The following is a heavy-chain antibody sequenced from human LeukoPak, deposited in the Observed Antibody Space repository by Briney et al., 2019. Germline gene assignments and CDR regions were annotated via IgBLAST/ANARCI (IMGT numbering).Heavy chain of an antibody. CDR3: ARGALNYCSSTSCYTYYYDMDV. CDR1: GFTFSSYE. Sequence: GGSLRLSCAASGFTFSSYEMNWVRQAPGKGLEWVSYISSSGSTIYYADSVKGRFTISRDNAKNSLYLQMNSLRAEDTAVYYCARGALNYCSSTSCYTYYYDMDVWGQGTTVTVSS. CDR2: ISSSGSTI. J-gene: IGHJ6*02. D-gene: IGHD2-2*01. V-gene: IGHV3-48*03.